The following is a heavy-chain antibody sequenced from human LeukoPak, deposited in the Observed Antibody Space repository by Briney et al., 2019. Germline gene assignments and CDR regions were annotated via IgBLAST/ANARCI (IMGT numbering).Heavy chain of an antibody. CDR2: IIPIFGTA. CDR1: GRTFSSYA. J-gene: IGHJ6*03. D-gene: IGHD3-22*01. V-gene: IGHV1-69*06. Sequence: SVKVSCKASGRTFSSYAISWVRQAPGQGLEWMGRIIPIFGTANYAQKFQGRVTITADKSTSTAYMELSSLRSEDTAVYYCAGDYYDSSGYYWSGDDYYYYMDVWGKGTTVTVSS. CDR3: AGDYYDSSGYYWSGDDYYYYMDV.